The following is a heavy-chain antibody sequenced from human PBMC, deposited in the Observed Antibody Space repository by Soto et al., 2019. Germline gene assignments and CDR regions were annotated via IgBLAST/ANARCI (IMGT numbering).Heavy chain of an antibody. V-gene: IGHV3-15*01. J-gene: IGHJ5*02. CDR2: IKTTSDGGTI. Sequence: EVQLVESGGGLVKPGESLRLSCAASGFTFSTAWMIWVRQAPGRGLEWDARIKTTSDGGTIHYAAPVKGRFTISRDDSKDTLFLQMSSLKIEDTALYYCIRDPYGSTWGQGTLVTVSS. CDR3: IRDPYGST. CDR1: GFTFSTAW. D-gene: IGHD3-10*01.